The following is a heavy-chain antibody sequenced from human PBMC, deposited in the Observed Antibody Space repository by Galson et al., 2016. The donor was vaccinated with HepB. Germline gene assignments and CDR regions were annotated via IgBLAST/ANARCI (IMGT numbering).Heavy chain of an antibody. V-gene: IGHV3-7*01. CDR2: IKQDGSEK. Sequence: SLRLSCAASGFTFSSYWMSWVRQAPGKGLEWVANIKQDGSEKYYMGSVKGRFTISRDNAKNSLYLQMNSLRDEDTAVYYCARDGGIPGAAFDIWGQGTMVTVSS. J-gene: IGHJ3*02. CDR1: GFTFSSYW. CDR3: ARDGGIPGAAFDI. D-gene: IGHD3-16*01.